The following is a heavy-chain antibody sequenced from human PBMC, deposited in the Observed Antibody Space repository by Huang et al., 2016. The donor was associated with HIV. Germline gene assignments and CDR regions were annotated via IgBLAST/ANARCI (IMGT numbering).Heavy chain of an antibody. CDR2: INHLGSP. J-gene: IGHJ5*02. CDR3: ARDATKNPRGWFDP. V-gene: IGHV4-34*02. CDR1: GGSLSGYY. D-gene: IGHD3-10*01. Sequence: QVHLQQWGAGLLKSAETLSLTCAVYGGSLSGYYWSWLRRTPGKGLEWIGEINHLGSPNYNPSLKSRVSIAMDGSKKQFSLKLGSMSDADTAVYFCARDATKNPRGWFDPWGQGTLVTVSS.